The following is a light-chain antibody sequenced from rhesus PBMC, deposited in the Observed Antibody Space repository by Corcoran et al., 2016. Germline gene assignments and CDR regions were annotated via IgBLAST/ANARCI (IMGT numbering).Light chain of an antibody. J-gene: IGKJ1*01. CDR1: QGINKE. CDR3: LQDYTTPWT. CDR2: AAS. Sequence: DIQMTQSPSSLSASVGDRVTVTCRASQGINKELSWYQQKPGKAPTLLIYAASSLLRGVSSRFSGSGSGTDFTLTISSLQPEEVATYYCLQDYTTPWTFGQGTKVEIK. V-gene: IGKV1-94*01.